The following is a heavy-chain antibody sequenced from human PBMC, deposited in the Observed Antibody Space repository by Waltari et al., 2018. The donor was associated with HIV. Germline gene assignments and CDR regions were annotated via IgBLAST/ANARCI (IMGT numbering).Heavy chain of an antibody. CDR2: LNPNSGNT. Sequence: QVQLVQSGAEVKKPGASVKVSCKASGYTFTTYDINWVRQAPGQGLEWMGWLNPNSGNTGYAHKFQGRLTMTRNTSINTAYLELTSLRSEDTAIYYCATGPYDMIRGVDSWLDPWGQGTLVTVSS. D-gene: IGHD3-10*01. CDR3: ATGPYDMIRGVDSWLDP. J-gene: IGHJ5*02. V-gene: IGHV1-8*01. CDR1: GYTFTTYD.